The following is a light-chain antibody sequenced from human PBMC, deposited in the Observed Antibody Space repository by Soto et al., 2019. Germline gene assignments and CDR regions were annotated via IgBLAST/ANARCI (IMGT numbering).Light chain of an antibody. CDR1: QGISNY. J-gene: IGKJ4*01. Sequence: DIQMTQSPSSLSASVGDRVTITCRASQGISNYLAWYQQKPGKVPKLLIYAASTLQSGVPSRFSGSGSGTDFTLTISSQQPEDVATYYCQNYNSVPLTFGGGTKVEIK. V-gene: IGKV1-27*01. CDR3: QNYNSVPLT. CDR2: AAS.